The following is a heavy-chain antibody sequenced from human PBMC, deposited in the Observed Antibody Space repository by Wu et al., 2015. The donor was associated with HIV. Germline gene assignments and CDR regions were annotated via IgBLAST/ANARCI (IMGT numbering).Heavy chain of an antibody. CDR1: GYSFTSNY. J-gene: IGHJ5*02. CDR2: INPSGFTT. D-gene: IGHD2-15*01. CDR3: VRVGYCSGGYCPLGWFDP. V-gene: IGHV1-46*03. Sequence: VKKPGASVKVSCKASGYSFTSNYIHWVRQAPGQGLEWMGLINPSGFTTTYPQKFQGRVTMTGDTSTSTVYMVLSSLRSEDTAVYYCVRVGYCSGGYCPLGWFDPWGQGTLVTVSS.